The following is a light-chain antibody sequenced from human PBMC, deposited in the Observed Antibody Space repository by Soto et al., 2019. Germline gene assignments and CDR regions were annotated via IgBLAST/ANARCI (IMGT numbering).Light chain of an antibody. Sequence: EIVLTQSPGTLSLSPGERATLSCRASQSVSSSYLAWYQQKPGQAPRLLIYGASSRATGIPDRFSGSGSGTDFTLTISILEPEEFAVYCCQQYGSSPLTCGGGTKVEIK. CDR1: QSVSSSY. CDR3: QQYGSSPLT. CDR2: GAS. J-gene: IGKJ4*01. V-gene: IGKV3-20*01.